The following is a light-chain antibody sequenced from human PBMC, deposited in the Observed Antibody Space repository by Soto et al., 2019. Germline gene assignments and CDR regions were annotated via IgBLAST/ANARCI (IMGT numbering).Light chain of an antibody. CDR2: EVS. CDR3: SSFAGSPVV. CDR1: TSDVGEENY. J-gene: IGLJ2*01. V-gene: IGLV2-8*01. Sequence: QSALTQPPSASGSPGQAATITCSGTTSDVGEENYVSWYQQHPGKGPQLRLDEVSQLPAGVPDRFSGSRSGNTASRTVSWLQAEDEADYYCSSFAGSPVVFGGGTKLTVL.